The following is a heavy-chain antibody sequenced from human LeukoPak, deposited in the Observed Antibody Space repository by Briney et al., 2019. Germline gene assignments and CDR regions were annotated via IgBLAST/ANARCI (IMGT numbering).Heavy chain of an antibody. Sequence: TSETLSLTCTVSGGSISSGYSWGWIRQPPGKGLEWIGSIYHSGTTYYNPSLKSRVTMSVDASKNQFSLKLSSVTAADTAVYYCARGVLFWGQGTLVTVSS. CDR1: GGSISSGYS. CDR2: IYHSGTT. D-gene: IGHD2-8*01. J-gene: IGHJ4*02. CDR3: ARGVLF. V-gene: IGHV4-38-2*02.